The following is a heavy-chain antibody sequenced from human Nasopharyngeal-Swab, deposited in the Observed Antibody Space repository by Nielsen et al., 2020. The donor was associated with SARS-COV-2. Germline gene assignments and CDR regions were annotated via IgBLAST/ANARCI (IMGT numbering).Heavy chain of an antibody. CDR3: ARGPYYYDSSGYRAYYYYMDV. CDR2: MNPNSGNT. J-gene: IGHJ6*03. Sequence: WVRQAPGQGLEWMGWMNPNSGNTGHAQKFQGRVTMTRNTSISTAYMELSSLRSEDTAVYYCARGPYYYDSSGYRAYYYYMDVWGKGTTVTVSS. V-gene: IGHV1-8*01. D-gene: IGHD3-22*01.